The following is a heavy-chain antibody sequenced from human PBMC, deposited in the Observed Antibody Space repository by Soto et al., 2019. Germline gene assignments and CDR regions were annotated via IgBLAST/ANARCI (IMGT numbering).Heavy chain of an antibody. CDR1: GGSISSYD. J-gene: IGHJ5*02. D-gene: IGHD3-10*01. CDR3: ARARTELWFGDRYWFDP. V-gene: IGHV4-59*01. CDR2: IYYSGST. Sequence: SETLSLTCTVSGGSISSYDWSWIRQPPGKELEWIGYIYYSGSTNYNPTLKSRVTISVDTSKNQFSLKLSSVTAADTAVYYCARARTELWFGDRYWFDPWGQGTLVTVSS.